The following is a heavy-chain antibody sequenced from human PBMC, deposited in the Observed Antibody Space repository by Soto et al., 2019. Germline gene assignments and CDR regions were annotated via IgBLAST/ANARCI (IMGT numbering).Heavy chain of an antibody. J-gene: IGHJ3*02. CDR2: IRSKGNSYAT. CDR1: GFTFSGSA. V-gene: IGHV3-73*01. CDR3: TRLLSDAFDI. Sequence: GGSLRLSCAASGFTFSGSAMHWVRQASGKGLEWVGRIRSKGNSYATAYAASVKGRFTISRDDSKNTAYLQMNSLKTEDTAVYYCTRLLSDAFDIWGQGTMVTVSS.